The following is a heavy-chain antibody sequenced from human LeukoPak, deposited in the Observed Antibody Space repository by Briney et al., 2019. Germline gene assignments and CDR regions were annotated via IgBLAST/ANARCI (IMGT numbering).Heavy chain of an antibody. V-gene: IGHV3-23*01. CDR3: AKLLNDYGDYYFDY. D-gene: IGHD4-17*01. CDR2: ISGSGGST. CDR1: GFTFSNYA. J-gene: IGHJ4*02. Sequence: GGSLRLSCAASGFTFSNYAMRWVRRAPGKGLEWVSGISGSGGSTFYADSVKGRFTISRDNSKNTLYLQMNSLRAEDTAVYYCAKLLNDYGDYYFDYWGQGTLVTVSS.